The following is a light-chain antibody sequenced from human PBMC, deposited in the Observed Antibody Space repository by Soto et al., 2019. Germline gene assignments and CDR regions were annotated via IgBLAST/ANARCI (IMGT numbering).Light chain of an antibody. J-gene: IGLJ3*02. V-gene: IGLV3-9*01. CDR2: RDS. Sequence: SYELTQPLSVSVALGQTARITCGGNNIGSKNVHWYQQKPGRAPVLVIYRDSNRPSGIPERFSGSNSGNTATLTISRAQAGDEADYYCQVWDSSTAVFGGGTKLTVL. CDR1: NIGSKN. CDR3: QVWDSSTAV.